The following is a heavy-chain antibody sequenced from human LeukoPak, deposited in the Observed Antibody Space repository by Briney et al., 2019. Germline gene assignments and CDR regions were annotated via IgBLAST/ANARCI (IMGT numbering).Heavy chain of an antibody. CDR3: ARDPGDTDWYNFDF. D-gene: IGHD3-9*01. CDR1: GGSLSGHF. Sequence: NASETLFHTCTVSGGSLSGHFWSWFRRPPGKGLENIGYIHSSGSTNYNPSYKSRVTVSLEMSKNQFSLSLSSVTAADTAVYYCARDPGDTDWYNFDFWGQGILVTVSS. J-gene: IGHJ4*02. V-gene: IGHV4-59*11. CDR2: IHSSGST.